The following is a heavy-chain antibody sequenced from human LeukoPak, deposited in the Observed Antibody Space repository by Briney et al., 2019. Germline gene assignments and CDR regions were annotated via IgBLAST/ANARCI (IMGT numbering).Heavy chain of an antibody. Sequence: TGVSQRRSCSGSGFTFSSFAMSWLGHAPGQGLERLSAITSSGGSTYYADSAKGRFTISRNNSKNTMYLQMNSLRAEDTAVYYCANPNYYDSSGSFFDYWGQGTLVTVSS. D-gene: IGHD3-22*01. CDR3: ANPNYYDSSGSFFDY. J-gene: IGHJ4*02. CDR1: GFTFSSFA. V-gene: IGHV3-23*01. CDR2: ITSSGGST.